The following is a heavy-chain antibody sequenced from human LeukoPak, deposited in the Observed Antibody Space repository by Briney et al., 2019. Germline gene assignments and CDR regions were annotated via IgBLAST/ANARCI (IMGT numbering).Heavy chain of an antibody. V-gene: IGHV1-18*04. Sequence: ASVKVSCKASGYTFTSYYIHWVRQAPGQGLEWMGWISVYNGDTNYAQNFQGRVTMTTDTSTDTAYMELRSLRYDDTAVYYCARDGLSYTNPNNWFDPWGQGTLVTVSS. CDR1: GYTFTSYY. J-gene: IGHJ5*02. CDR3: ARDGLSYTNPNNWFDP. CDR2: ISVYNGDT. D-gene: IGHD2-2*02.